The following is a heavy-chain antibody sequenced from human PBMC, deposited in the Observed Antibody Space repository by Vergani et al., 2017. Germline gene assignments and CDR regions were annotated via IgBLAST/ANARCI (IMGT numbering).Heavy chain of an antibody. V-gene: IGHV4-61*02. Sequence: QVQLQESGPGLVKPSQTLSLTCTVSGGSFSTGGQSWTWLRQSAGKGLEWIGRIYTSGSTNYNPSLGGRAIMSVDASKKQFSLKLTSVTAADTAVYYCARVQELYDFWSGYRVRYYYYMDVWGKGTTVTVSS. CDR3: ARVQELYDFWSGYRVRYYYYMDV. CDR1: GGSFSTGGQS. D-gene: IGHD3-3*01. J-gene: IGHJ6*03. CDR2: IYTSGST.